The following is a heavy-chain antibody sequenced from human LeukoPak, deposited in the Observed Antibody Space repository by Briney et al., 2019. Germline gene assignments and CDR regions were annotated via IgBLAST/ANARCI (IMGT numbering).Heavy chain of an antibody. CDR3: AREDIVVVPAAMHYYYGMDV. V-gene: IGHV4-4*07. D-gene: IGHD2-2*01. J-gene: IGHJ6*02. CDR1: GGSISSYY. CDR2: IYTSGST. Sequence: NPSETLSLTCTVSGGSISSYYWSWIQQPAGKGLEWIGRIYTSGSTNYNPSLKSRVTMSVDTSKNQFSLKLSSVTAADTAVYYCAREDIVVVPAAMHYYYGMDVWGQGTTVTVSS.